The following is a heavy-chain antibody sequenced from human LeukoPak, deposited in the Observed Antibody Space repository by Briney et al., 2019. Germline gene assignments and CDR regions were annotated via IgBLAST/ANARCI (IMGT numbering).Heavy chain of an antibody. V-gene: IGHV3-48*03. D-gene: IGHD3-10*01. J-gene: IGHJ4*02. Sequence: LSGGSLRLSCAASGFTFSNYEMNWVRQAPGKGLEWVSYISSSGSTIYYADSVKGRFTISRDDAKNSLYLQMNSLRAEDTAVYYCARDSGSGSYYNGLDYWGQGTLVTVSS. CDR3: ARDSGSGSYYNGLDY. CDR2: ISSSGSTI. CDR1: GFTFSNYE.